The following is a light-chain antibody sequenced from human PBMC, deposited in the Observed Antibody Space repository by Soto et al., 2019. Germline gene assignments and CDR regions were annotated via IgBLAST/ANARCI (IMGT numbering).Light chain of an antibody. J-gene: IGKJ1*01. V-gene: IGKV3D-20*02. Sequence: EFVLTQSPGTLSLSPGERATLSCRASQGLNSAYLAWYQQKPGQAPRLLIYGASSRDSGIPDRFSGSGSGTDFTLTISDVEPEDFAVYYCHQRQSWPRTLGQATKVDIK. CDR2: GAS. CDR1: QGLNSAY. CDR3: HQRQSWPRT.